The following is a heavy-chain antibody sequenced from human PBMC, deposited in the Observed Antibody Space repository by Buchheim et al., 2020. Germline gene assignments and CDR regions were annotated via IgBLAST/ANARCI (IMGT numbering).Heavy chain of an antibody. V-gene: IGHV3-30*18. Sequence: QVQLVESGGGVVQPGRSLRLSCAASGFSFSNYGMHWVRQAPGKGLEWVAVISYDGSVEVYADSVKGRFTISRDNSKNTLYLQMNSLRVEDTAVYYCAKEGVSGGSYLIDYWGQGTL. CDR1: GFSFSNYG. D-gene: IGHD3-10*01. CDR3: AKEGVSGGSYLIDY. CDR2: ISYDGSVE. J-gene: IGHJ4*02.